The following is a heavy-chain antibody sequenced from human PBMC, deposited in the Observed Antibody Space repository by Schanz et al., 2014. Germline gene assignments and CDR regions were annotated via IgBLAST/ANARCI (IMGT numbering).Heavy chain of an antibody. CDR3: ARKVVATIGGYYDN. V-gene: IGHV3-21*04. CDR1: GFGFSSYS. CDR2: IGTSGGT. D-gene: IGHD5-12*01. J-gene: IGHJ4*02. Sequence: EVQLVESGGGLIQPGGSLRLSCAASGFGFSSYSMNWVRQAPGKGLEWVSTIGTSGGTNYAESVKGRFTISRDNSKNSLYLQMNSLRAEDTAVYYCARKVVATIGGYYDNWGQGTLVIVSS.